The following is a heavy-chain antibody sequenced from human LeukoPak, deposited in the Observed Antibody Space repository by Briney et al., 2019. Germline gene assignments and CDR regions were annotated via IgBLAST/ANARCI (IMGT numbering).Heavy chain of an antibody. CDR1: VYTSTNYY. V-gene: IGHV1-2*02. CDR3: ARGADCWSGYNDY. Sequence: ASVKVSSMASVYTSTNYYMYSVRQAPGQGLEWMGWVNPNGGDTNYAQKFQGRVTMTRDTSVSTAYMELSGLRSDDTAVYYCARGADCWSGYNDYWGQGTLVSVSS. CDR2: VNPNGGDT. D-gene: IGHD3-3*01. J-gene: IGHJ4*02.